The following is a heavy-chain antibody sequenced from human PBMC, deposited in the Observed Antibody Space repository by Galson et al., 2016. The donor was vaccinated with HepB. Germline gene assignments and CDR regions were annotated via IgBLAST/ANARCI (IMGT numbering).Heavy chain of an antibody. CDR3: ARDRDCSSSSCLVIWFDP. V-gene: IGHV3-30*04. CDR1: GFTFSSYA. Sequence: SLRLSCAASGFTFSSYAMHWARQAPGRGLEWVALLAYDGHSKYYADSVKGRFPISRDISKNTLDLQMNSLRPEDTALYFCARDRDCSSSSCLVIWFDPWGQGTLVTVSS. D-gene: IGHD2-2*01. J-gene: IGHJ5*02. CDR2: LAYDGHSK.